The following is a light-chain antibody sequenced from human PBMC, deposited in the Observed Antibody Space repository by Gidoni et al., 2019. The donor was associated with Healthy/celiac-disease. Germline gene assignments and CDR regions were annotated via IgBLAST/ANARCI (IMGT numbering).Light chain of an antibody. CDR3: CSYAGSSTLV. CDR2: EGS. CDR1: SSDVGSYIL. Sequence: QSALTQPASVSGSPGQSITISCTGTSSDVGSYILVSWYQQHPGKAPKLMIYEGSKRPSGVSNRFSGSKSGNTAFLTISGLQAEDEADYYCCSYAGSSTLVFGGGTKLTVL. J-gene: IGLJ2*01. V-gene: IGLV2-23*01.